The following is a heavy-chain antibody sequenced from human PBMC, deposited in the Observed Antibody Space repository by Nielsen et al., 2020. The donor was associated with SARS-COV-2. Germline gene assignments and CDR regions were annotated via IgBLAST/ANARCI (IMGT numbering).Heavy chain of an antibody. CDR1: GFTFTGYA. Sequence: GESLKISCAASGFTFTGYAIHWVRQAPGKGLEWVAIISYDGSDKDYADSVKGRFTISRDNSNNTVFLQMNSLRAEDTAVYYCARVFSTPYYFDYWGQGTLVTVSS. CDR2: ISYDGSDK. V-gene: IGHV3-30*04. D-gene: IGHD3-3*01. J-gene: IGHJ4*02. CDR3: ARVFSTPYYFDY.